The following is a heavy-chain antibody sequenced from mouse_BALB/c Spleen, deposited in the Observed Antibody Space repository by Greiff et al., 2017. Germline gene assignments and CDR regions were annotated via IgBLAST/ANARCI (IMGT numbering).Heavy chain of an antibody. D-gene: IGHD2-12*01. V-gene: IGHV6-6*02. CDR1: GFTFSNYW. CDR2: IRLKSNNYAT. CDR3: TSRYDDAMDY. Sequence: EVMLVESGGGLVQPGGSMKLSCVASGFTFSNYWMNWVRQSPEKGLEWVAEIRLKSNNYATHYAESVKGRFTISRDDSKSSVYLQMNNLRAEDTGIYYCTSRYDDAMDYWGQGTSVTVSS. J-gene: IGHJ4*01.